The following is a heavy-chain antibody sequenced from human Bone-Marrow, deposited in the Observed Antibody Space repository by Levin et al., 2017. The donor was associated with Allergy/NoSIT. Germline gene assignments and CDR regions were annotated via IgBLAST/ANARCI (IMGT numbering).Heavy chain of an antibody. J-gene: IGHJ3*02. CDR3: ARDLGIAADAFDI. V-gene: IGHV4-59*01. CDR1: GDSISSYY. Sequence: SETLSLTCTVSGDSISSYYWSWIRQPPGKGLEWIGFIYSSGNTNYNPSLKNRVTMSIDTSKNQFSLKLNSVTAADTAMYYCARDLGIAADAFDIWGQGTLVTVSP. CDR2: IYSSGNT. D-gene: IGHD6-13*01.